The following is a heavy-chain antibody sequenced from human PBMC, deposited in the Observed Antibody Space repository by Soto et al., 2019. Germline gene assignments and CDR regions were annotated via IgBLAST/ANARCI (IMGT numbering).Heavy chain of an antibody. D-gene: IGHD3-3*01. CDR3: ARAITIFVGGNWFDP. Sequence: PSETLSLTCAVYGGSFSGYYWSWIRQPPGKGLEWIGEINHSGSTNYNPSLKSRVTISVDTSKNQFSLKLSSVTAADPAVYYCARAITIFVGGNWFDPWGQGTLVTGSS. V-gene: IGHV4-34*01. CDR2: INHSGST. CDR1: GGSFSGYY. J-gene: IGHJ5*02.